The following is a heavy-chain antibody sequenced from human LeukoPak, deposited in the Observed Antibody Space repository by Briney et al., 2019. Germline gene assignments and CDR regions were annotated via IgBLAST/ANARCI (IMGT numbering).Heavy chain of an antibody. Sequence: GASVKVSCKVSGYTLTELSMHWVRQAPGKGLEWMGGFDPEDGETIYAQKFQGRVTMTEDTSTDTAYMELSSLRSEDTAVYYCATTPSQYYYDSSGYDYWGQGTLVTVSP. CDR3: ATTPSQYYYDSSGYDY. J-gene: IGHJ4*02. D-gene: IGHD3-22*01. CDR1: GYTLTELS. V-gene: IGHV1-24*01. CDR2: FDPEDGET.